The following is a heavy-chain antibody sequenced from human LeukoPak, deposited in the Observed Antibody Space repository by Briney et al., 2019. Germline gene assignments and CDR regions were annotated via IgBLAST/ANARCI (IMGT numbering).Heavy chain of an antibody. CDR2: IYHSGST. CDR3: ARSPRASYCSGGSCYFDY. D-gene: IGHD2-15*01. Sequence: SETLSLTCAVSGYSISSGYYWGWIRPPPGKGLEWIGSIYHSGSTYYNPSLKSRVTISVDTSKNQFSLKLSSVTAADTAVYYCARSPRASYCSGGSCYFDYWGQGTLVTVSS. CDR1: GYSISSGYY. J-gene: IGHJ4*02. V-gene: IGHV4-38-2*01.